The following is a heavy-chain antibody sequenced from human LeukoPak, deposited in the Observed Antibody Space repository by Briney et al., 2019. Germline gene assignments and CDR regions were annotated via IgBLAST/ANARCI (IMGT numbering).Heavy chain of an antibody. V-gene: IGHV3-48*02. J-gene: IGHJ3*02. Sequence: GGSLRLSRAASGFPFSSHNMNWGPHAPGEGLEWVSYISSSCRTIDDADSVSGRFTISRDNAKDSLYLQMNSLRDEDSAVYYCARDRAWASDIWGQGTMVTVSS. CDR1: GFPFSSHN. CDR2: ISSSCRTI. CDR3: ARDRAWASDI.